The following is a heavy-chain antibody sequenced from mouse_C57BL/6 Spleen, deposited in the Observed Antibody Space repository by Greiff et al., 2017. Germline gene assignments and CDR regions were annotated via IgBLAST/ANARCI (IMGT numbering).Heavy chain of an antibody. Sequence: VQLQQSGAELVRPGTSVKMSCKASGYTFTNYWIGWAKQRPGHGLEWIGDIYPGGGSTNYNEKFKGKATLTADKSSSTAYMQFSSLTSEDSAIYYGARGDYCGSSYAMDYWGQGTSVTVSS. J-gene: IGHJ4*01. CDR1: GYTFTNYW. D-gene: IGHD1-1*01. V-gene: IGHV1-63*01. CDR2: IYPGGGST. CDR3: ARGDYCGSSYAMDY.